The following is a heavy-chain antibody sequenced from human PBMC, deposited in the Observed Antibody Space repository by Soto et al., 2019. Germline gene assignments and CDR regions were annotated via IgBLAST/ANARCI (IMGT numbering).Heavy chain of an antibody. J-gene: IGHJ6*02. CDR1: GGSISSYY. D-gene: IGHD5-18*01. Sequence: SETLSLTCTVSGGSISSYYWSWIRQPPGKGLEWIGYIYYSGSTNYNPSLKSRVTISVDTSKNQFSLKLSSVTAADTAVYYCARALVDTAMPKGYYYGMDVWGQGTTVTVSS. CDR2: IYYSGST. V-gene: IGHV4-59*01. CDR3: ARALVDTAMPKGYYYGMDV.